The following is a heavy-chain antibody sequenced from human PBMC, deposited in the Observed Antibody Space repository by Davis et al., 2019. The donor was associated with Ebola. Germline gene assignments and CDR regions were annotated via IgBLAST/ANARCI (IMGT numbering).Heavy chain of an antibody. CDR2: ISSSSSYI. V-gene: IGHV3-21*01. D-gene: IGHD2-2*01. J-gene: IGHJ6*02. CDR3: ARGEGIVVVPAAIHYYYGMDV. CDR1: GFTFSSYS. Sequence: GESLKISCAASGFTFSSYSMNWVRQAPGKGLEWVSSISSSSSYIYYADSVKGRFTISRDNAKNSLYLQMNSLRAEDTAVYYCARGEGIVVVPAAIHYYYGMDVWGQGTTVTVSS.